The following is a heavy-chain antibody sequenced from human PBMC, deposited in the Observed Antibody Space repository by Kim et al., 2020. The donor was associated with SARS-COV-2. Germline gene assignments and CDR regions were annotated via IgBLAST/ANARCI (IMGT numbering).Heavy chain of an antibody. J-gene: IGHJ4*02. Sequence: ATVKGRFTISRDSARNSLYLQMNNLRGDDTAVYFCARGPYKTSWYQDYFDNWGQGTLVTVSS. V-gene: IGHV3-11*01. CDR3: ARGPYKTSWYQDYFDN. D-gene: IGHD6-13*01.